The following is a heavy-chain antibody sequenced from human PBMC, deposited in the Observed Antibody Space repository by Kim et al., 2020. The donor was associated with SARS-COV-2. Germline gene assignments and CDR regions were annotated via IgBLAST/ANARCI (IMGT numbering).Heavy chain of an antibody. CDR2: INAGNGNT. CDR3: ARYTMVRGVIMNYYYYGMDV. CDR1: GYTFTSYA. Sequence: ASVKVSCKASGYTFTSYAMHWVRQAPGQRLEWMGWINAGNGNTKYSQKFQGRVTITRDTSASTAYMELSSLRSEDTAVYYCARYTMVRGVIMNYYYYGMDVWGQGTTVTVSS. D-gene: IGHD3-10*01. J-gene: IGHJ6*02. V-gene: IGHV1-3*01.